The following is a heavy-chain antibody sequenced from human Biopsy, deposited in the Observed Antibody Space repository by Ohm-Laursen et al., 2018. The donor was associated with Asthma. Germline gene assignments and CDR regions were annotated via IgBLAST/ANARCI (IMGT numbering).Heavy chain of an antibody. J-gene: IGHJ3*02. CDR2: ISYDGSNK. CDR1: GITLRPYD. D-gene: IGHD4-23*01. CDR3: ARGNHHLDYGGNSGAFDI. V-gene: IGHV3-30*03. Sequence: SLRLSCTASGITLRPYDMYWVRQAPGKGLEWVAVISYDGSNKYYADSVKGRFTISRDNSKNTLYLQMNSLRAEDTAVYYCARGNHHLDYGGNSGAFDIWGQGTMVTVSS.